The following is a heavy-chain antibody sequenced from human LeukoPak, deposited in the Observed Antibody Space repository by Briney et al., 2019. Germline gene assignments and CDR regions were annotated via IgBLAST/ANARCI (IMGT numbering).Heavy chain of an antibody. Sequence: SSVKVSCKASGGTFSSYATSWVRQAPGQGLEWMGGVIPIFGTANYAQKFQGRVTITADESTSTAYMELSSLRSEDTAVYYCAREIGHSGYAGAFDYWGQGTLVSVSS. J-gene: IGHJ4*02. CDR3: AREIGHSGYAGAFDY. CDR1: GGTFSSYA. V-gene: IGHV1-69*01. D-gene: IGHD5-12*01. CDR2: VIPIFGTA.